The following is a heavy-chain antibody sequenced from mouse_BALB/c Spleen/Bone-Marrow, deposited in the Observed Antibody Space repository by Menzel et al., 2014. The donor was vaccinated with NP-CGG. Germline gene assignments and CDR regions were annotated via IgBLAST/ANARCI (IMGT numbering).Heavy chain of an antibody. CDR3: AKGDNYRYDFDY. Sequence: VQLKHSGPELVKPGASVKMSCKASGYTLSSYVMHWVKQKPGQGLEWIGYINPYNDGTKYNEKFKGKATLTSDKSSSTAYMELSSLTSEDSAVYYCAKGDNYRYDFDYWGQGTTLTVSS. J-gene: IGHJ2*01. V-gene: IGHV1-14*01. D-gene: IGHD2-14*01. CDR2: INPYNDGT. CDR1: GYTLSSYV.